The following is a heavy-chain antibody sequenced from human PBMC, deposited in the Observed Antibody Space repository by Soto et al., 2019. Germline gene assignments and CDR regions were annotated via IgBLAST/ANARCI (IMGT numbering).Heavy chain of an antibody. D-gene: IGHD2-2*01. CDR2: ISSSSTTI. CDR1: EFTFSSYS. CDR3: VRGTETSASCLDY. Sequence: GGPLSLSCVVTEFTFSSYSMNWVRQPPGKGLEWVSHISSSSTTIYYADSVKGRFTISRDNAKNSLYLQMNSLRDEDTAVYYCVRGTETSASCLDYWGQGTLVTVSS. V-gene: IGHV3-48*02. J-gene: IGHJ4*02.